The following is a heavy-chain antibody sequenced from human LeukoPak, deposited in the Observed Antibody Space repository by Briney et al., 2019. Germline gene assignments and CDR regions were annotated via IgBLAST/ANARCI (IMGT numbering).Heavy chain of an antibody. CDR1: GGSISSYY. CDR2: IYTSGST. D-gene: IGHD5-24*01. J-gene: IGHJ4*02. CDR3: ARSRPVEMATIGGLYYFDY. Sequence: PSETLSLTCTVSGGSISSYYWSWIRQPAGKGLEWIGRIYTSGSTNYNPSLKSRVTMSVDTSKNQFSLKLSSVTAADTAVYYCARSRPVEMATIGGLYYFDYWGQGTLVTVSS. V-gene: IGHV4-4*07.